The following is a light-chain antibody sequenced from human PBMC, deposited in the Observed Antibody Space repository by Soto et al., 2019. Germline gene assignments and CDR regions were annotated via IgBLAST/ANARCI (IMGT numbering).Light chain of an antibody. CDR2: AAS. J-gene: IGKJ4*01. V-gene: IGKV1-33*01. CDR3: QQYDNLPPKVT. CDR1: QDIKKY. Sequence: DIQMTQSPSSLSASVGDRVTISCQASQDIKKYLNWYQQKPGKAPKLLIYAASNLETGVPSRFSGSGSGTYFTFTISSLQPEDFATYYCQQYDNLPPKVTFGGGTKLDIK.